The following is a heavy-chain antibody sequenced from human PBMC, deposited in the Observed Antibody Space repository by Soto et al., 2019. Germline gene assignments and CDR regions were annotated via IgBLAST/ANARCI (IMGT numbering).Heavy chain of an antibody. J-gene: IGHJ3*02. Sequence: ASVKVSCKASGYTFTSYGISWVRQAPGQGLEWMGWISAYNGNTNYAQKLQGRVTMTTDTSTSTAYMELRSLRSDDTAVYYCARDKTVLMVHAPPSGALDIWGQGTRVTVSS. V-gene: IGHV1-18*01. CDR1: GYTFTSYG. CDR3: ARDKTVLMVHAPPSGALDI. D-gene: IGHD2-8*01. CDR2: ISAYNGNT.